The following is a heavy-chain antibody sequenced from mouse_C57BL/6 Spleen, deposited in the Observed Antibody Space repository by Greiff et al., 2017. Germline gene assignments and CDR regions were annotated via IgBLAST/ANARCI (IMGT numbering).Heavy chain of an antibody. V-gene: IGHV5-6*01. CDR2: ISSGDSYT. CDR3: ANGDSAGYIAWFAD. D-gene: IGHD3-2*02. J-gene: IGHJ3*01. Sequence: EVQGVESGGDLVKPGGSLKLSCAASGFTFSSYGMSWVRQTPDKRLEWVATISSGDSYTYYPDSVKGGITISRDNAKNTLYQKMSSLKSEDTAMYYCANGDSAGYIAWFADRGQGTLVTVSA. CDR1: GFTFSSYG.